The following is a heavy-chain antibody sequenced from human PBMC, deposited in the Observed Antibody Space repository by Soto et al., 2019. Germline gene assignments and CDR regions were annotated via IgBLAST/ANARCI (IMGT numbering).Heavy chain of an antibody. D-gene: IGHD2-8*02. CDR2: ISDSGGSP. CDR3: ARYALGLSPWWYNWFDR. Sequence: VQLLESGGGLVQPGGSLRLSCAASGFTFSSYAMNWVRQTPGEGLEWVSGISDSGGSPHYADSVKGRFTISRDNSKNTLYLQMDSLRAEDTGVYYCARYALGLSPWWYNWFDRWGQGTLVSVSS. J-gene: IGHJ5*02. CDR1: GFTFSSYA. V-gene: IGHV3-23*01.